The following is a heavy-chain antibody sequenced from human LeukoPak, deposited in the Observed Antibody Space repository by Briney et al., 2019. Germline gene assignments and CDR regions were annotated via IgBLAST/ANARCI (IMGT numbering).Heavy chain of an antibody. J-gene: IGHJ4*02. CDR2: ISWDGGST. Sequence: PGGSLRLSCAASGFTFDDYAMHWVRQAPGKGLEWVSLISWDGGSTYYADSVKGRFTISRDNSKNSLYLQMNSLRAEDTALYYCAKDGRDYYDSSGYYPIDYWGQGTLVTVSS. D-gene: IGHD3-22*01. V-gene: IGHV3-43D*03. CDR3: AKDGRDYYDSSGYYPIDY. CDR1: GFTFDDYA.